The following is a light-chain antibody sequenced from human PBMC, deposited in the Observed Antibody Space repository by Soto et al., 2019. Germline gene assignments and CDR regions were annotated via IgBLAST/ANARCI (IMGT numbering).Light chain of an antibody. CDR1: SSDIGYYNY. V-gene: IGLV2-8*01. CDR3: SSYAGSNIWV. J-gene: IGLJ3*02. Sequence: QSALTQPASVSGSPGQWITISCTGTSSDIGYYNYVSWYQQHPGKAPKLMIYEVSKRPSGVPDRLSGSKSGNTASLTVSGLQAEDEADYYCSSYAGSNIWVFGGGTKLTVL. CDR2: EVS.